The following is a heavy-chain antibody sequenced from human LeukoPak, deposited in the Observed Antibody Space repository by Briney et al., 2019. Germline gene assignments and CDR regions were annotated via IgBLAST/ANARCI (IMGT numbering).Heavy chain of an antibody. CDR3: AREGRLGFRLDFDY. D-gene: IGHD6-25*01. V-gene: IGHV1-8*01. CDR1: GYTFTSYD. J-gene: IGHJ4*02. Sequence: GASVKVSCKASGYTFTSYDINWVRQATGQGLEWMGWMNPNSGNTGYAQKFQGRVTITADESTSTAYMELSSLRSEDTAVYYCAREGRLGFRLDFDYWGQGTLVTVSS. CDR2: MNPNSGNT.